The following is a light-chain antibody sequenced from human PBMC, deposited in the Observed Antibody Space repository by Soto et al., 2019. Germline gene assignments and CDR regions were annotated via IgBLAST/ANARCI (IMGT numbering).Light chain of an antibody. V-gene: IGLV2-11*01. Sequence: QSVLTQPRSVSGSPGQSVTMSCTGSSRDVGGYKYVSWYQQYPGKAPKLMIYDVSKRPSGVPDRFSGSKSGNTASLTISGLQAEDEADYYCCSFAVAGTYSVGVFGGGTKLTVL. J-gene: IGLJ3*02. CDR1: SRDVGGYKY. CDR3: CSFAVAGTYSVGV. CDR2: DVS.